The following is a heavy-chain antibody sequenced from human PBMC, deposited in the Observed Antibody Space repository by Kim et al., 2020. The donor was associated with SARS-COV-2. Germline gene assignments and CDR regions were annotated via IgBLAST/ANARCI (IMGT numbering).Heavy chain of an antibody. CDR2: IIPIFGTA. V-gene: IGHV1-69*13. CDR1: GGTFSSYA. Sequence: SVKVSCKASGGTFSSYAISWVRQAPGQGLEWMGGIIPIFGTANYAQKFQGRVTITADESTSTAYMELSSLRSEDTAVYYCARAGGSGSYYLIGARWGQGTLVTVSS. CDR3: ARAGGSGSYYLIGAR. D-gene: IGHD3-10*01. J-gene: IGHJ4*02.